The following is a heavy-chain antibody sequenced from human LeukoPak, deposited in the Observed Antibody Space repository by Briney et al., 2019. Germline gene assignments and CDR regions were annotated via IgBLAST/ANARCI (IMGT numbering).Heavy chain of an antibody. CDR3: ARETDSSGLYYFDY. CDR1: GFTFSSYA. V-gene: IGHV3-30-3*01. D-gene: IGHD3-22*01. Sequence: GGSLRLSCAASGFTFSSYAMHWVRQAPGKGLEWVAVISYDGSNKYYADSVKGRFTSSRDNSKNTLYLQMNSLRAEDTAVYYCARETDSSGLYYFDYWGQGTLVTVSS. CDR2: ISYDGSNK. J-gene: IGHJ4*02.